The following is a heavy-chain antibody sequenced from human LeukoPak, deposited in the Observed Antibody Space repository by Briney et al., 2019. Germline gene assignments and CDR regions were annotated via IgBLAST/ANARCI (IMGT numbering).Heavy chain of an antibody. D-gene: IGHD6-13*01. J-gene: IGHJ4*02. Sequence: GGSQRLSCAASGFTFSTYAMTWVRQAPGKGLEWVSGTSGSGGSTYYADSVKGRFTVSRDNSKNTLYLQMNSLRAEDTAVYYCAKYKSSSSWYDGEFDYWGQGTLVTVSS. CDR3: AKYKSSSSWYDGEFDY. V-gene: IGHV3-23*01. CDR2: TSGSGGST. CDR1: GFTFSTYA.